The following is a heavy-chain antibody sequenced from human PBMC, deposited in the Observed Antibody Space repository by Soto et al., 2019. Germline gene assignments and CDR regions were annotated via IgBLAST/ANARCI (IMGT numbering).Heavy chain of an antibody. J-gene: IGHJ4*02. CDR1: GFIVRSNY. Sequence: GGSLRLSCAASGFIVRSNYMSWVRQAPGKGLEWVSIIYSGGSTYYADSVKNRFTISRDNSKNTLYLQMNSLRAEDTAVYYCTRDLHSSSWYSGFDSWGQGTLVTVSS. CDR2: IYSGGST. D-gene: IGHD6-13*01. CDR3: TRDLHSSSWYSGFDS. V-gene: IGHV3-66*01.